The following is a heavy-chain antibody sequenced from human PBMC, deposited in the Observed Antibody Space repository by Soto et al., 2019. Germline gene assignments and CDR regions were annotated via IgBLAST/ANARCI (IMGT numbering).Heavy chain of an antibody. D-gene: IGHD6-13*01. CDR1: GGSISSSSYY. CDR3: ARQLVAAAGTGWFDP. J-gene: IGHJ5*02. Sequence: QLQLQESGPGLVKPSETLSLTCTVSGGSISSSSYYWGWIRQPPGKGLEWIGSIYYSGSTYYNPSLKSRVTISVDTSKNQFSLKLSSVTAADTAVYYCARQLVAAAGTGWFDPWGQGTLVTVSS. CDR2: IYYSGST. V-gene: IGHV4-39*01.